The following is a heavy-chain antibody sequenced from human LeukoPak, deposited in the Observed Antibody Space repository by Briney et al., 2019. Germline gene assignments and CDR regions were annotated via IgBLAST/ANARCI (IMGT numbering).Heavy chain of an antibody. CDR1: GGSFSGYY. Sequence: SETLSLTCAVYGGSFSGYYWSWIRQPPGKGLEWTGEINHSGSTNYNPSLKSRVTISVDTSKNQFSLKLSSVTAADTAVYYCARTRLRWRYFDYWGQGTLVTVSS. V-gene: IGHV4-34*01. CDR3: ARTRLRWRYFDY. CDR2: INHSGST. D-gene: IGHD4-23*01. J-gene: IGHJ4*02.